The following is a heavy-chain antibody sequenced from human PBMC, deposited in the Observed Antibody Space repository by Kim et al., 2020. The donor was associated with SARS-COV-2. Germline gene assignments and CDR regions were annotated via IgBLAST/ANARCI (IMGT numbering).Heavy chain of an antibody. CDR2: IFSGGTT. Sequence: SETLSLTCTVSGGSISGSTFYWGWIRQPPGKGLAWIGHIFSGGTTYYKSSLKSRVTISVDTSKNHFSLELTSVTAADTAVYYCARLNYRDSRGHPLPFDIWYQGTMVTVSS. CDR1: GGSISGSTFY. CDR3: ARLNYRDSRGHPLPFDI. J-gene: IGHJ3*02. V-gene: IGHV4-39*02. D-gene: IGHD3-22*01.